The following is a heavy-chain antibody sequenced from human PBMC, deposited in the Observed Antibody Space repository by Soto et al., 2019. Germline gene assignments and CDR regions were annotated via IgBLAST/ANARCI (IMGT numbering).Heavy chain of an antibody. Sequence: EVQLVESGGGLVKPGGSLRLSCAASGFTFSRYGMNWVRQAPGKGLELVSSISGLSSYIYYADSVKGRFTVSGDNAKNSLYVQMNSLRAEDTAVYYCARDPQQRLAASYYYGMDVWGQGTTVIVSS. CDR3: ARDPQQRLAASYYYGMDV. CDR1: GFTFSRYG. V-gene: IGHV3-21*02. J-gene: IGHJ6*02. D-gene: IGHD6-25*01. CDR2: ISGLSSYI.